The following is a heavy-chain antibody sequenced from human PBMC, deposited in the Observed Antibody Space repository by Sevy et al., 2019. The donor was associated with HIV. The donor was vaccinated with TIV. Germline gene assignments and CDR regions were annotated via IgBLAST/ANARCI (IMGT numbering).Heavy chain of an antibody. J-gene: IGHJ4*02. CDR3: TRDRAQLVDQTADF. Sequence: GGSLRLSCTASGFTFGHYAMSWFRQAPGKGLEWVGFIRSKAYGETTEYAAAVTGRFIISRDDSKSIAYLQMHSLKTEDTALYYCTRDRAQLVDQTADFWGQGTLVTVSS. V-gene: IGHV3-49*03. D-gene: IGHD6-13*01. CDR1: GFTFGHYA. CDR2: IRSKAYGETT.